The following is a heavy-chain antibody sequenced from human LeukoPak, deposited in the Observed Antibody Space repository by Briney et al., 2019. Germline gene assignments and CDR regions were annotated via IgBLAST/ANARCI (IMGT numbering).Heavy chain of an antibody. CDR2: IWYDESKK. CDR1: GYTFSSYG. CDR3: ARDGGIGLDY. J-gene: IGHJ4*02. D-gene: IGHD2-21*01. V-gene: IGHV3-33*01. Sequence: GRSLRLSCVASGYTFSSYGMHWVRQAPGKGLQWVAVIWYDESKKYYTDSVKGRFTISRDVSKNTLYLQMNSLRAEDSAMYYCARDGGIGLDYWGQGTLVTVST.